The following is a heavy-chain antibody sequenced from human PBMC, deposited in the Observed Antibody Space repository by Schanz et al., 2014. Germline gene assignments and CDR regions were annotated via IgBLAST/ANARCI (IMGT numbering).Heavy chain of an antibody. CDR1: GYTFTSYS. Sequence: QVQLVQSGAEVKKPGASVKVSCKASGYTFTSYSIHWVRQAPGQGLEWMGWINVGNGNMKYSQKFQGRVTITRDTAASTAYMELTSLRSAVSAVYFCARDLTVDTGYVVHSHYYGMDVWGQGTTVTVSS. V-gene: IGHV1-3*01. D-gene: IGHD5-12*01. CDR2: INVGNGNM. CDR3: ARDLTVDTGYVVHSHYYGMDV. J-gene: IGHJ6*02.